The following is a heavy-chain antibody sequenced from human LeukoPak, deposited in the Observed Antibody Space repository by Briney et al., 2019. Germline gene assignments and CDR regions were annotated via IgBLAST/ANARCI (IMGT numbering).Heavy chain of an antibody. J-gene: IGHJ4*02. CDR1: GGSISSYY. Sequence: SETLSLTCTVSGGSISSYYWSWIRQPAGKGLEWIGRIYTSGSTNYNPSLKSRVTMSVDTSKNQFSLKLSSVTAADTAMYYCARGRLGGSGSYYNVLDYWGQGTLVTVSS. D-gene: IGHD3-10*01. V-gene: IGHV4-4*07. CDR3: ARGRLGGSGSYYNVLDY. CDR2: IYTSGST.